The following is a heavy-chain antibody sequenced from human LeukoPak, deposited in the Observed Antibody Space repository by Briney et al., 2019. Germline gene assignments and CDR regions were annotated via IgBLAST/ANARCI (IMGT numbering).Heavy chain of an antibody. V-gene: IGHV4-59*06. CDR1: GGSFSGYY. D-gene: IGHD6-13*01. J-gene: IGHJ4*02. CDR3: AVGYSSSWRFDY. CDR2: IYYSGST. Sequence: SETLSLTCAVYGGSFSGYYWSWIRQPPGKGLEWIGYIYYSGSTYYNPSLKSRVTISVDTSKNQFSLKLSSVTAADTAVYYCAVGYSSSWRFDYWGQGTLVTVSS.